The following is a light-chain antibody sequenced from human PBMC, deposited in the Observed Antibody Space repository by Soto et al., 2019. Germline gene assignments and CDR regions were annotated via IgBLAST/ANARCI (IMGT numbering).Light chain of an antibody. CDR3: QQYGSSLFT. J-gene: IGKJ3*01. CDR1: QSVSSGY. CDR2: GAS. Sequence: EIVLTQSPGTLSLSPGEKATLSCRASQSVSSGYLAWYQQKPGQAPRLLFYGASSRATGIPDRFSGSGSGTDFTLTISRLEPEDFAVYYCQQYGSSLFTFGPGTKVDIK. V-gene: IGKV3-20*01.